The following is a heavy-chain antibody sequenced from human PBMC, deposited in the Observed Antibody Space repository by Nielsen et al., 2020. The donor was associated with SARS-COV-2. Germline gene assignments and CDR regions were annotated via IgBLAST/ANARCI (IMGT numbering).Heavy chain of an antibody. CDR1: GFTFRSYG. J-gene: IGHJ4*02. V-gene: IGHV3-48*01. CDR3: AKEHLVDRALIMYYFDS. CDR2: ISSSSSTI. Sequence: GGSLRLSCAASGFTFRSYGMNWVRQAPGKGLERVSYISSSSSTIYYADSVKGRFTISRDNAKNSLYLQMNSLRVEDTAVYYCAKEHLVDRALIMYYFDSWGQGTLVTVSS. D-gene: IGHD3-16*01.